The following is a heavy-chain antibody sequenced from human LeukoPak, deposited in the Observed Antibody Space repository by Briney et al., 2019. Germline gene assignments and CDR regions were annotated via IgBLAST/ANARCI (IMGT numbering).Heavy chain of an antibody. CDR2: IYSGGST. Sequence: PGGSLRLSCAASGFTVSSNYMSWVRQAPGKGLEWVSIIYSGGSTFYADSVKGRFTISRDNAKNTLYLQMNSLRAEDTAVYYCARGIVGAALGQGTLVTVSS. CDR3: ARGIVGAA. J-gene: IGHJ5*02. D-gene: IGHD1-26*01. CDR1: GFTVSSNY. V-gene: IGHV3-53*01.